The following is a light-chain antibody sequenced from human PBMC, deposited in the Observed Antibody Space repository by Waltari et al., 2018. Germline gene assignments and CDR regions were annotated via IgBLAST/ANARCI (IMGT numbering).Light chain of an antibody. V-gene: IGKV3-11*01. CDR1: QSVGSY. CDR3: QQRSNWTPHT. Sequence: EIVLTQSPDTLSLSPGDTATLSCRDSQSVGSYLAWYQQKPGQPPRLLIYDASNRATGVPDRFRGSGSGTDFTLTISSLEAEDFAVYFCQQRSNWTPHTFGQGARLDIK. CDR2: DAS. J-gene: IGKJ2*01.